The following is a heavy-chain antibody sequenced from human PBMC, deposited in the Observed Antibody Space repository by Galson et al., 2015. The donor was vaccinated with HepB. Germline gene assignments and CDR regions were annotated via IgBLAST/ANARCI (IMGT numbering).Heavy chain of an antibody. Sequence: SLRLSCAASGFTFSNAWMNWVRQAPGKGLEWVGRIKSKTDGGTTDYAAPVKGRFTISRDDSKNTLYLQMNSLKTEDTAVYYCTTEGLPWELLPLFDYWGQGTLVTVSS. V-gene: IGHV3-15*07. CDR3: TTEGLPWELLPLFDY. J-gene: IGHJ4*02. CDR1: GFTFSNAW. CDR2: IKSKTDGGTT. D-gene: IGHD1-26*01.